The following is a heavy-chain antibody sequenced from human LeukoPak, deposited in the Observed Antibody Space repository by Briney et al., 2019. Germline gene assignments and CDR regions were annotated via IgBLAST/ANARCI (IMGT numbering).Heavy chain of an antibody. J-gene: IGHJ4*02. V-gene: IGHV3-38-3*01. Sequence: GGSLRLSCAASGFTVSSNEMSWVRQAPGKGLEWVSSISGGSTYYADSRKGRFTISRDNSKNTLHLQMNSLRAEDTAVYYCARDTLDDSSSSVDWGQGTLVTVSS. CDR3: ARDTLDDSSSSVD. CDR1: GFTVSSNE. CDR2: ISGGST. D-gene: IGHD6-6*01.